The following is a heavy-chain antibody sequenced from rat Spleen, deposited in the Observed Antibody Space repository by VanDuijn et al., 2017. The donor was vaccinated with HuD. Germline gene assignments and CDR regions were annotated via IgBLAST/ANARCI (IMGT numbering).Heavy chain of an antibody. CDR2: IWTNGGT. CDR1: GFSLISHS. CDR3: ASSTRYYFDGYYPDY. J-gene: IGHJ2*01. Sequence: QVQLKESGPGLVQSSQTLSLICTVSGFSLISHSVHWVRQPPGKGLEWMGLIWTNGGTDYNSAIKSRLSISRDTSKSQVFLKMNSLQTEDTAMYFCASSTRYYFDGYYPDYWGQGVMVTVSS. V-gene: IGHV2-1*01. D-gene: IGHD1-12*03.